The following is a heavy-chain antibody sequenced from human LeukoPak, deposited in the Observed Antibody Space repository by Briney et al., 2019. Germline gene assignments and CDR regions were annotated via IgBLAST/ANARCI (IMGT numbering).Heavy chain of an antibody. Sequence: GGSLRLSCAASGFTFSSYWMHWVRQAPGEGLVWVSRINSDGSSTSYADSVKGRFTISRDNAKNTLYLQMNSLRAEDTAVYYCARDQVGAIDYWGQGTLVTVSS. CDR3: ARDQVGAIDY. CDR1: GFTFSSYW. V-gene: IGHV3-74*01. D-gene: IGHD1-26*01. CDR2: INSDGSST. J-gene: IGHJ4*02.